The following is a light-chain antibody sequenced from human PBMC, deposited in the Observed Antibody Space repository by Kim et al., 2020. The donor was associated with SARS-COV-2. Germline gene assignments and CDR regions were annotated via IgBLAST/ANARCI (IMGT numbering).Light chain of an antibody. J-gene: IGLJ2*01. V-gene: IGLV2-14*03. CDR2: DVS. Sequence: QSITISCTGTSSDVGVYNYVSWYQQHPGKAPKLMIYDVSNRPSGVSNRFSGSKSGNTASLTISGLQAEDEADYYCSSYTSSSTPVVFGGGTQLTVL. CDR1: SSDVGVYNY. CDR3: SSYTSSSTPVV.